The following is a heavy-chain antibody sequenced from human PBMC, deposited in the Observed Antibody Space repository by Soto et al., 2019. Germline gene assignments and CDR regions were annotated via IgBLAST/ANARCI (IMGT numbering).Heavy chain of an antibody. J-gene: IGHJ4*02. V-gene: IGHV3-64*01. CDR3: ARRDGYNFDY. CDR1: GFTFSSYA. Sequence: EVQLVESGGGLVQPGGSLRLSCAASGFTFSSYAMHWVRQAPGKGLEYVSAISSNGGSTYYANSVKGRFTISRDNSKNTLYLQMGSLRAEDMAVYYCARRDGYNFDYWGQGPLVTVSS. CDR2: ISSNGGST. D-gene: IGHD5-12*01.